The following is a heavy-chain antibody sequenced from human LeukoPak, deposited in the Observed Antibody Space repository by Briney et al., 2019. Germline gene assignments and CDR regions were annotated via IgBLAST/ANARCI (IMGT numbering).Heavy chain of an antibody. CDR1: GFTFSTYA. V-gene: IGHV3-30-3*01. J-gene: IGHJ4*02. D-gene: IGHD5-24*01. CDR3: TRGDGLKDFDY. Sequence: GRSLRLSCAASGFTFSTYAMHWVRQTPAKGLEWVAVISYDENNKYYAGSVKGRFTISRDNSKNTLFLQMNSLRTEDTAVYYCTRGDGLKDFDYWGQGTPVTVSS. CDR2: ISYDENNK.